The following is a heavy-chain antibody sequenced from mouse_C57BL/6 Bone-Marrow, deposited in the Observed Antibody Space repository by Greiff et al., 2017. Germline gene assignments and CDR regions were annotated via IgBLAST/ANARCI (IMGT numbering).Heavy chain of an antibody. CDR1: GFTFSSYG. D-gene: IGHD4-1*01. V-gene: IGHV5-6*01. CDR3: ARRGGRGLGPFDY. Sequence: EVQLVESGGDLVKPGGSLKLSCAASGFTFSSYGMSWVRQTPDKRLEWVATISSGGSYTYYPDSVKGRFTISRDNAKNTLYLQMSSLKSEDTAMYYCARRGGRGLGPFDYWGQGTTLTVSS. J-gene: IGHJ2*01. CDR2: ISSGGSYT.